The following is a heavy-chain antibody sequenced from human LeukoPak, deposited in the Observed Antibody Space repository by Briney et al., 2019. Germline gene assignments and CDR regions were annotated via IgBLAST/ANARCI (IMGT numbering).Heavy chain of an antibody. V-gene: IGHV3-66*02. J-gene: IGHJ4*02. CDR2: IYSGGST. Sequence: GGSLRLSCAASGFTVSSNYMSWVRQAPGKGLEWVSIIYSGGSTYYADSVKGRFTISRDNSKNTLYLQMNSLRAEDTAVYYCAKGGYRPYYDFWSGYQIDYWGQGTLVTVSS. D-gene: IGHD3-3*01. CDR3: AKGGYRPYYDFWSGYQIDY. CDR1: GFTVSSNY.